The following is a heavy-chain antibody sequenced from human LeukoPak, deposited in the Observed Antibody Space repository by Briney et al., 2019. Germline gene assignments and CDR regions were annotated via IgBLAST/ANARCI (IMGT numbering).Heavy chain of an antibody. D-gene: IGHD3-22*01. CDR3: ARLSPFGYYDSSGYPFDY. Sequence: SETLSLTCTVSDDAIRTNTYYWGWIRQPPGKGLEWIGSIYYSGSTYYNVYLKSRVTISLDTSKKQFYLKLRSVTAADTAVYYCARLSPFGYYDSSGYPFDYWGQGTLVIVST. CDR2: IYYSGST. CDR1: DDAIRTNTYY. V-gene: IGHV4-39*01. J-gene: IGHJ4*02.